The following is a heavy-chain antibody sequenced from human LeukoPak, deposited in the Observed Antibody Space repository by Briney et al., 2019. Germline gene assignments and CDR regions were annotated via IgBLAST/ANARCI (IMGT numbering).Heavy chain of an antibody. J-gene: IGHJ4*02. CDR2: IYYSGST. D-gene: IGHD5-12*01. CDR1: GGSISSSSYY. Sequence: TPSETLSLTCTVSGGSISSSSYYWGWIRQPPGKGLEWIGSIYYSGSTYYNPSLKSRVTISVDTSKNQFSLKLSSVTAADTAVYYCARHPRIGGYPDYWGQGTLVTVSS. CDR3: ARHPRIGGYPDY. V-gene: IGHV4-39*07.